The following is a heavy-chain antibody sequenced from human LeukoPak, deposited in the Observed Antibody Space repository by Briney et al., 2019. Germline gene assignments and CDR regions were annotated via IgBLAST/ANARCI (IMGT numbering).Heavy chain of an antibody. CDR2: ISSSSSYI. Sequence: GGSLRLSCAASGFTFSSYSMNWVRQAPGKVLEWVSSISSSSSYIYYADSVKGRFTISRDNSKNTLYLQMHSLRAEDTAVYYCAKDEGSGWFFFDYWGQGTLVTVSS. CDR3: AKDEGSGWFFFDY. CDR1: GFTFSSYS. J-gene: IGHJ4*02. D-gene: IGHD6-19*01. V-gene: IGHV3-21*04.